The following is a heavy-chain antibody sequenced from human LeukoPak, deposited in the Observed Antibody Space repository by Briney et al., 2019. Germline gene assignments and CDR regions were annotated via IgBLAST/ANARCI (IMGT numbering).Heavy chain of an antibody. CDR1: GYTLTNCG. Sequence: ASVKVSCKASGYTLTNCGLSWGRQAPGQGREWWGWISAYNGNTNYAQKLQGRVTMTTDTSTSTAYMELRSLRSDDTAVYYCARAPPNDYDSTGYYALFDYWGQGTLVTVSS. CDR3: ARAPPNDYDSTGYYALFDY. V-gene: IGHV1-18*01. CDR2: ISAYNGNT. D-gene: IGHD3-22*01. J-gene: IGHJ4*02.